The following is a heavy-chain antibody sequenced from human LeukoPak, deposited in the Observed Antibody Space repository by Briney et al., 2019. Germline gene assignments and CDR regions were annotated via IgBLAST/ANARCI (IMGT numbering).Heavy chain of an antibody. CDR3: ARVQRYSYGSYYYYYYMDV. Sequence: PSETLSLTCTVSGGSISSYYWSWIRQPPGKGLEWVGYIYYIGSNNYNPSLKSRRTISVDTYKNQFSLKLSSVTAADTAVYYCARVQRYSYGSYYYYYYMDVWGKGTTVTVSS. J-gene: IGHJ6*03. D-gene: IGHD5-18*01. V-gene: IGHV4-59*01. CDR2: IYYIGSN. CDR1: GGSISSYY.